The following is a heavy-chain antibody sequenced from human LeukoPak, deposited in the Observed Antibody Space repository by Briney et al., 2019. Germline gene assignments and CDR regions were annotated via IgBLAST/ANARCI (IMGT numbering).Heavy chain of an antibody. CDR1: GGTFSSYS. Sequence: SVKVSCKASGGTFSSYSISWVRQAPGQGLEWMGRIIPILAIANYAQKFQGRVTITADESTSTAYMELSSLRSEDTAVYYCARDQREDIVVVPAAIGVNWFDPWGQGTLVTVSS. CDR3: ARDQREDIVVVPAAIGVNWFDP. D-gene: IGHD2-2*01. CDR2: IIPILAIA. V-gene: IGHV1-69*04. J-gene: IGHJ5*02.